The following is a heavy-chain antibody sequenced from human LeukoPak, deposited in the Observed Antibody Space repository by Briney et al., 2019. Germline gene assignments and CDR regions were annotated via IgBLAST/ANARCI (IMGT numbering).Heavy chain of an antibody. V-gene: IGHV1-2*02. CDR2: INPNSGGT. D-gene: IGHD1-26*01. CDR3: ARRTLVGATHFDY. CDR1: AYTFTGYY. J-gene: IGHJ4*02. Sequence: ASVKVSCRASAYTFTGYYMHWVRQAPGQGLEWMGWINPNSGGTNYAQKFQGRVTMTRDTSISTAYMELSRLRSDDTAAYYCARRTLVGATHFDYWGQGTLVTVSS.